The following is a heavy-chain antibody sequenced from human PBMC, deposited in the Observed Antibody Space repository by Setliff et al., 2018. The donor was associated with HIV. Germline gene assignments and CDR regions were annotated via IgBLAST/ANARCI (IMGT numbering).Heavy chain of an antibody. Sequence: PGESLKISCKGSGYSFTSYWIGWVRQMPGKGLEWMGIIYPGDSDTRYSPSFQGQVTISADKSISTAYLQCSSLKASDTAMYYCARQGIAARLTEPYYYYYAMDVWGQGTTVTVSS. J-gene: IGHJ6*02. CDR2: IYPGDSDT. CDR3: ARQGIAARLTEPYYYYYAMDV. V-gene: IGHV5-51*01. CDR1: GYSFTSYW. D-gene: IGHD6-6*01.